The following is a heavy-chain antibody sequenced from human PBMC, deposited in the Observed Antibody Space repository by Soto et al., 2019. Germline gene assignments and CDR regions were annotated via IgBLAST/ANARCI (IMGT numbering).Heavy chain of an antibody. D-gene: IGHD2-2*01. J-gene: IGHJ5*02. CDR1: GYTFTIFW. CDR3: ARLYCSSSTCDSWFDP. Sequence: PGESLKISCTGFGYTFTIFWISWVRQMPGRGLEWMGRIDPRDSYTNYSPSFQGHVTISADKSISTAYLQWGSLKASDTAMYYCARLYCSSSTCDSWFDPWGQGTLVTVSS. CDR2: IDPRDSYT. V-gene: IGHV5-10-1*01.